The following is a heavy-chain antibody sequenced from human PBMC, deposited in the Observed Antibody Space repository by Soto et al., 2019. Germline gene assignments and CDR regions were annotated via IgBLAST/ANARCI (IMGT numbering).Heavy chain of an antibody. CDR2: ISASGGRT. CDR3: AKDWDLLRAFDL. D-gene: IGHD1-26*01. CDR1: GFTFSSYA. J-gene: IGHJ3*01. Sequence: GGSLRLSCAASGFTFSSYAMSWVRQAPGKGLEWVSGISASGGRTYYADSVKGRFTISRDNSKNTMYLQMNSLRVEDTAVYKCAKDWDLLRAFDLWGQGKMVTVSS. V-gene: IGHV3-23*01.